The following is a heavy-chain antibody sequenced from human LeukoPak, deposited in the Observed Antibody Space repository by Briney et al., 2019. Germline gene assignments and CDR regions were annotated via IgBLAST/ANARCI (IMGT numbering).Heavy chain of an antibody. CDR2: INHSGST. V-gene: IGHV4-34*01. D-gene: IGHD3-16*02. J-gene: IGHJ4*02. CDR3: ARDRGYDYVWGSYRPFDY. CDR1: GGSFSGYY. Sequence: NTSETLSLTCAVYGGSFSGYYWSRIRQPPGKGLEWIGEINHSGSTNYNPSLKSRVTISVDTSKNQFSLKLSSVTAADTAVYYCARDRGYDYVWGSYRPFDYWGQGTLVTVSS.